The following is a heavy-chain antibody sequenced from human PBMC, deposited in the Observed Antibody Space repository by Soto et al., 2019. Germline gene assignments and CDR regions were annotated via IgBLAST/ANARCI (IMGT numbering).Heavy chain of an antibody. CDR2: IVVGSGNT. Sequence: SLKITCKASGFTFTISAVQWVRQARGQRLEWIGWIVVGSGNTNYAQKFQERVTITRDMSTSTAYMELSSLRSEDTAVYYCAADPWDASAVPDVWGKDTMFTVAS. CDR1: GFTFTISA. J-gene: IGHJ6*03. D-gene: IGHD2-21*02. V-gene: IGHV1-58*01. CDR3: AADPWDASAVPDV.